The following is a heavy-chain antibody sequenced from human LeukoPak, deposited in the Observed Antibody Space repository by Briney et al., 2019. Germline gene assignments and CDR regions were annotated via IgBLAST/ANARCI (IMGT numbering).Heavy chain of an antibody. D-gene: IGHD2-2*01. CDR2: INPNSGGT. CDR1: GYTFTGYY. Sequence: ASVKVSCKASGYTFTGYYMHWVRQAPGQGLEWMGRINPNSGGTNYAQKFQGRVTMTRDTSISTAYMELSRLRSDDTAVYYCARVPYCSSTSCHRPNWFGPWGQGTLVTVSS. CDR3: ARVPYCSSTSCHRPNWFGP. V-gene: IGHV1-2*06. J-gene: IGHJ5*02.